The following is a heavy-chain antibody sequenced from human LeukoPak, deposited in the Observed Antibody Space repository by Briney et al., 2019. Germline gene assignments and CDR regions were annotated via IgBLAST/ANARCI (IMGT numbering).Heavy chain of an antibody. CDR3: ARDLRVHSSGYYYGIDY. V-gene: IGHV4-34*01. CDR2: INHSGST. J-gene: IGHJ4*02. Sequence: SETLSLACAVYGGSFSGYYWSWIRQPPGKGLEWIGEINHSGSTYYNPSLKSRVTISVDTSKNQFSPRLSSVTAADTAVYYCARDLRVHSSGYYYGIDYWGQGTLVTVSS. CDR1: GGSFSGYY. D-gene: IGHD3-22*01.